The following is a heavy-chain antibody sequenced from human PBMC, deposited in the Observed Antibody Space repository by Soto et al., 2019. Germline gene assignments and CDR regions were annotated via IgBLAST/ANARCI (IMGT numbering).Heavy chain of an antibody. CDR1: GGSISSGDYY. CDR3: SRYFFYSTSRIYF. Sequence: SETLSLTCTVSGGSISSGDYYWSWIRQPPGKGLEWIGYIYYSGSTYYTPSLRSRVTISVDTSKNQFSLKLSSVTAADTAVYYYSRYFFYSTSRIYFWGQGTLDPVSA. D-gene: IGHD3-3*01. V-gene: IGHV4-30-4*01. J-gene: IGHJ4*02. CDR2: IYYSGST.